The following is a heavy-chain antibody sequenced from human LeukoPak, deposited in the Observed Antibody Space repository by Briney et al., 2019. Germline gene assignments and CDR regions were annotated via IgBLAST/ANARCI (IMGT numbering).Heavy chain of an antibody. D-gene: IGHD1-26*01. Sequence: SETLSLTCTVSGGSISSSSYYWGWIRQPPGKGLEWIGSIYYSGSTYYNPSLKSRVTISVDTSKNQFSLKLSSVTAADTAVYYCARGGAEWELLEAFDIWGQGTMVTVSS. V-gene: IGHV4-39*01. CDR2: IYYSGST. CDR1: GGSISSSSYY. J-gene: IGHJ3*02. CDR3: ARGGAEWELLEAFDI.